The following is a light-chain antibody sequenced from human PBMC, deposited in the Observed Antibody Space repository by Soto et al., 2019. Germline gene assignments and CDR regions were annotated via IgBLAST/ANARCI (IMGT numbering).Light chain of an antibody. CDR2: DVT. Sequence: QSALTQPRSVSGSPGQSVTISCTGTSNIVGGYNYVSWYQQHPGKAPKLIIYDVTKRPSGVPDRFSGSKSGNTASLTISGLQAEDEAEYYCCSYAANYVLFGGGTKLTVL. V-gene: IGLV2-11*01. CDR1: SNIVGGYNY. CDR3: CSYAANYVL. J-gene: IGLJ2*01.